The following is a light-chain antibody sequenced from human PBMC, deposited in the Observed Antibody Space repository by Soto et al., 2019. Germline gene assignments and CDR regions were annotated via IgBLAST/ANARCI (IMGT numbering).Light chain of an antibody. V-gene: IGKV3-11*01. CDR1: QSVSSY. J-gene: IGKJ1*01. CDR2: DAS. CDR3: QQRRT. Sequence: EIVLTQSPATLSLSPGERATLSCRASQSVSSYLSWYQQKPGQAPRLLIYDASNRATGIPARFSGSGSGTDFTLTISSLAPEDFAVYYCQQRRTFGQGTKVDIK.